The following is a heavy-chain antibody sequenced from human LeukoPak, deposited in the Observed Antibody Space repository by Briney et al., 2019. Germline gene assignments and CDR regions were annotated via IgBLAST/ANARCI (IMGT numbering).Heavy chain of an antibody. D-gene: IGHD4-17*01. J-gene: IGHJ4*02. CDR1: GFTFSSYA. Sequence: GGSLRLSCAASGFTFSSYAMHWVRQAPGKGLEWVAVISYDGSNKYYADSVKGRFTISRDNSKNTLYLQMNSLRAEDTAVYYCARAHGDFSPFDFWGQGTLVTVSS. CDR3: ARAHGDFSPFDF. CDR2: ISYDGSNK. V-gene: IGHV3-30-3*01.